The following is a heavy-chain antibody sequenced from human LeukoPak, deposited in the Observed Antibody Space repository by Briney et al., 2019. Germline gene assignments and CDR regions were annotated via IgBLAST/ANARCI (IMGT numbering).Heavy chain of an antibody. J-gene: IGHJ3*02. CDR2: IKSKTGGGTS. D-gene: IGHD1-26*01. V-gene: IGHV3-15*01. Sequence: PGGSLRLSCATSGLTFTNAWMSWFRQAPGKGLEWVGRIKSKTGGGTSDYAAPVQGRFTISRDDSKNTLYLQMNSLKIEDTAVYYCATDPGEWEPIWGQGTMVTVSS. CDR3: ATDPGEWEPI. CDR1: GLTFTNAW.